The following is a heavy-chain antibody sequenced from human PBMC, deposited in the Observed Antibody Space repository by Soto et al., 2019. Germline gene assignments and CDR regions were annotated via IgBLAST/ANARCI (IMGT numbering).Heavy chain of an antibody. D-gene: IGHD3-22*01. CDR3: ARTTLPYYDSSGYSLDY. Sequence: PSETLSLTCTVSGGSISSGGYYWSWIRQQPGKGLEWIGYIYYSGSTYYNPPLKSRVTISVDTSKNQFSLKLSSVTAADTAVYYCARTTLPYYDSSGYSLDYWGQGTLVTVSS. CDR2: IYYSGST. V-gene: IGHV4-31*03. J-gene: IGHJ4*02. CDR1: GGSISSGGYY.